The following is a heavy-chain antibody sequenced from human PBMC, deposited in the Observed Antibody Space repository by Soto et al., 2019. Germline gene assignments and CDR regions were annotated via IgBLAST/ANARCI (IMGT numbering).Heavy chain of an antibody. J-gene: IGHJ5*02. V-gene: IGHV1-69*06. Sequence: SVKVSCKASGGTFSSYAISWVRQAPGQGLEWMGGIIPIFGTANYAQKFQGRVTITADKSTSTAYMELSSPRSEDTAVYYCARGYSGYDFQSWFDPWGQGTLVTVSS. D-gene: IGHD5-12*01. CDR3: ARGYSGYDFQSWFDP. CDR1: GGTFSSYA. CDR2: IIPIFGTA.